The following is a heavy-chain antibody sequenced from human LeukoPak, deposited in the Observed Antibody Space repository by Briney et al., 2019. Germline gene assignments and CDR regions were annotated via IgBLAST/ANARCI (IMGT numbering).Heavy chain of an antibody. J-gene: IGHJ4*02. CDR3: ASQTSPDSGYDPLRFDY. Sequence: SVRVSCKASGGTFSSYAISWVRQAPGQGLEWMGGIIPIFGTANYAQKFQGRVTITADESTSTAYMELSSLRSEDTAVYYCASQTSPDSGYDPLRFDYWGQGTLVTVSS. D-gene: IGHD5-12*01. CDR1: GGTFSSYA. V-gene: IGHV1-69*13. CDR2: IIPIFGTA.